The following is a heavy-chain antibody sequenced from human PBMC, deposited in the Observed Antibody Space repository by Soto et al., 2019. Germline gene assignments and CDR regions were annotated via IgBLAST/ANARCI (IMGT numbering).Heavy chain of an antibody. CDR1: GGSFSGYY. J-gene: IGHJ4*02. CDR2: INHSGST. Sequence: LSETLSLTCAVYGGSFSGYYWSWIRQPPGKGLEWIGEINHSGSTNYNPSLKSRVTISVDTSKNQFSLKLSSVTAADTAVYYCASIVLVPAAFEFDYWGQGTLVTVSS. CDR3: ASIVLVPAAFEFDY. D-gene: IGHD2-2*01. V-gene: IGHV4-34*09.